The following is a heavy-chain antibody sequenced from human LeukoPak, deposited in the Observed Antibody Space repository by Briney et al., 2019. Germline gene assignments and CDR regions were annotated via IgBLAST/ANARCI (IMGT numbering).Heavy chain of an antibody. V-gene: IGHV4-34*01. J-gene: IGHJ4*02. CDR1: GGSFSGYY. CDR3: ARGRRVVVVPAAIPVSGRFDY. Sequence: SETLSLTCAVYGGSFSGYYWSWIRQPPGKGLEWIGEINHSGSTNYNPSLKSRVTISVDTSKNQFSLKLSSVTAADTAVYYCARGRRVVVVPAAIPVSGRFDYWGQGTLVTVSS. CDR2: INHSGST. D-gene: IGHD2-2*02.